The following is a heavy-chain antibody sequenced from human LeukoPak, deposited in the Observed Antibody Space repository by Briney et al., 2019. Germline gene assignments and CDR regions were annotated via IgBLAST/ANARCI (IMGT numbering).Heavy chain of an antibody. D-gene: IGHD2-8*01. CDR1: GFSFSDSY. CDR3: STDPRLLMY. V-gene: IGHV3-11*01. J-gene: IGHJ4*01. CDR2: ISGSGSDI. Sequence: PGGSLRLSCVVSGFSFSDSYMTWIRQTPGKGLEWLAYISGSGSDIYYADSVKGRFTISRDNAKNLLYLQMNSLRPEDTALYYCSTDPRLLMYWGHGTLVTVSS.